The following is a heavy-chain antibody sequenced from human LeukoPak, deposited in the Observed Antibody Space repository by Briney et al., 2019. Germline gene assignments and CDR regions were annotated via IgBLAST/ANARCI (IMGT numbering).Heavy chain of an antibody. D-gene: IGHD6-19*01. CDR1: GGTFSSYA. Sequence: SVKVSCKASGGTFSSYAISWVRQAPGQGLEWMGGIIPIFGTANYAQKFQGRVTITADESTSTAYMELSSLRSEDTAVYYCAREGSGWYGWFDPWGQGTLVTVSS. V-gene: IGHV1-69*13. J-gene: IGHJ5*02. CDR2: IIPIFGTA. CDR3: AREGSGWYGWFDP.